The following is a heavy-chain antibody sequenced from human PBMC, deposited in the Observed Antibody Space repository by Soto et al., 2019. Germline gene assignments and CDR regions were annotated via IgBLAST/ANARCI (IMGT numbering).Heavy chain of an antibody. CDR3: ARGFYYYDSSGVDY. J-gene: IGHJ4*02. V-gene: IGHV4-31*03. Sequence: SSETLSLTCTVSGGSISSGGYYWSWIRQHPGKGLEWIGYIYYSGSTYYNPSLKSRVTISVDTSKNQFSLKLSSVTAADTAVYYCARGFYYYDSSGVDYWGQGTLVTVSS. CDR1: GGSISSGGYY. CDR2: IYYSGST. D-gene: IGHD3-22*01.